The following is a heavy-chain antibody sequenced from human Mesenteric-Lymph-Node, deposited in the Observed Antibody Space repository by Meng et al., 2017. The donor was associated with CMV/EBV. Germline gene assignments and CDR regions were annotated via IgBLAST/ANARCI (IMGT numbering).Heavy chain of an antibody. V-gene: IGHV3-23*01. D-gene: IGHD6-13*01. CDR1: GFTFSNCA. Sequence: GGSLRLSCAASGFTFSNCAMTWVRQAPGKRLEWVSAITTSGGGRYYAASVKGRFTISRDNSQNTLYLQMNSLRAEDTAVYYCAKDFSYSSSWYDKNYYYYGMDVWGQGTTVTVSS. CDR2: ITTSGGGR. J-gene: IGHJ6*02. CDR3: AKDFSYSSSWYDKNYYYYGMDV.